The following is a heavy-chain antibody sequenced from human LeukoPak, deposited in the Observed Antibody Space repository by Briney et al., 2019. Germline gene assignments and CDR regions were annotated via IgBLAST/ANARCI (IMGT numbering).Heavy chain of an antibody. CDR1: GFTFSSYW. V-gene: IGHV3-7*01. J-gene: IGHJ5*02. D-gene: IGHD3-9*01. Sequence: GGSLRLSCAASGFTFSSYWMSWVRQAPGKGLEWVANIKQDGSEKYYVDSVKGRFTISRDNAKNSLYLQMNSLRAEDTAVYYCARDSYDILTAENWFDPWGQGTLVTVSS. CDR2: IKQDGSEK. CDR3: ARDSYDILTAENWFDP.